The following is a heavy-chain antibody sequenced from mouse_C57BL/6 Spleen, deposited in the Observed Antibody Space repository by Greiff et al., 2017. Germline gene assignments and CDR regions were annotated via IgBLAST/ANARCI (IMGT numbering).Heavy chain of an antibody. J-gene: IGHJ2*01. CDR2: ISDGGSYT. D-gene: IGHD2-4*01. CDR1: GFTFSSYA. V-gene: IGHV5-4*03. Sequence: EVKLMESGGGLVKPGGSLKLSCAASGFTFSSYAMSWVRQTPEKRLEWVATISDGGSYTYYPDNVKGRFTISRDNAKNNLYLQMSHLKSEDTAMYYCARVLYDYDGAFDYWGQGTTLTVSS. CDR3: ARVLYDYDGAFDY.